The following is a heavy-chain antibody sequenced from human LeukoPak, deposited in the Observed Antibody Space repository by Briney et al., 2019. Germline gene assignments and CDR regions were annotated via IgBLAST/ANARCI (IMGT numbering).Heavy chain of an antibody. CDR1: GGSISSSSYY. J-gene: IGHJ4*02. CDR2: IYYSGST. Sequence: SETLSLTCTVSGGSISSSSYYWGWIRQPPGKGLEWIGSIYYSGSTYYNPSLKSRVTISVDTSKNQFSLKLSSVTAADTAVYYCARSRHGDYADYWGQGTLVTVSS. CDR3: ARSRHGDYADY. V-gene: IGHV4-39*07. D-gene: IGHD4-17*01.